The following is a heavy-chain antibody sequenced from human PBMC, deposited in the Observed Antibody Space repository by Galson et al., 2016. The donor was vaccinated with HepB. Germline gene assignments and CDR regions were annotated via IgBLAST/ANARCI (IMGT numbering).Heavy chain of an antibody. CDR2: IYYSGST. V-gene: IGHV4-31*03. CDR1: DGSISSSSFS. Sequence: TLSLTCTVSDGSISSSSFSWGWIRQHPGKGLEWIGYIYYSGSTYYNPSLKSRVTISVDTSKNQFSLKLTSVTAADTAVYYCARVSGTDYAPGDWGQGTLVTVSS. D-gene: IGHD4-17*01. CDR3: ARVSGTDYAPGD. J-gene: IGHJ4*02.